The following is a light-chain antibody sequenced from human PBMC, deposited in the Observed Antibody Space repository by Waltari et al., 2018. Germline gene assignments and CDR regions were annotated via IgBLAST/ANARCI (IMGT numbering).Light chain of an antibody. J-gene: IGKJ1*01. CDR2: APS. CDR3: LQENNYPQT. Sequence: AIQMTQSPSSLSASVGDRVTITCPASQGIRNDLNWYQQKPGKAPKLLIYAPSILESGVPSRFSGSGSGTDFTLTISSLQPEDFATYYCLQENNYPQTFGQGTKVEIK. CDR1: QGIRND. V-gene: IGKV1-6*01.